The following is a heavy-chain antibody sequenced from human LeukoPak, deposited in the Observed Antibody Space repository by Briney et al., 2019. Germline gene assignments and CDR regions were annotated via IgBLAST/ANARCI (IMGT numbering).Heavy chain of an antibody. D-gene: IGHD1-26*01. V-gene: IGHV1-2*02. CDR3: ARGLVGATTEVDY. CDR2: INPNSGGT. Sequence: ASVKVSCKASGYTFTVYYMHWVRQAPGQGLEWMGWINPNSGGTNYAQKFQGRVTMTRDTSISTAYMELSRLRSDDTAVYYCARGLVGATTEVDYWGQGTLVTVSS. J-gene: IGHJ4*02. CDR1: GYTFTVYY.